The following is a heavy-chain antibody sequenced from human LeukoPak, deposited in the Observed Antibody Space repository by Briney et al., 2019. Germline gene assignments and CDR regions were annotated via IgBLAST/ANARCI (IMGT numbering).Heavy chain of an antibody. D-gene: IGHD3-22*01. J-gene: IGHJ4*02. Sequence: GGSLRLSCAASGFTFSSYAMHWVRQAPGKVLEWVALISYDGSNKYYADSVKGRFTISRDNSKNSLYLQMNSLRAEDTALYYCARNVGSGYYYYFDYWGQGTLVTVSS. CDR2: ISYDGSNK. CDR1: GFTFSSYA. V-gene: IGHV3-30*04. CDR3: ARNVGSGYYYYFDY.